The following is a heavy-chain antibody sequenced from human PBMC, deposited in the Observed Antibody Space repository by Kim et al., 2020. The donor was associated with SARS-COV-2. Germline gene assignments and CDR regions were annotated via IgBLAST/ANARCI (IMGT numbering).Heavy chain of an antibody. CDR3: ASDFYGSGSYSPYYYYGMDV. Sequence: SVKVSCKASGGTFSSYAISWVRQAPGQGLEWMGGIIPIFGTANYAQKFQGRVTITADESTSTAYMELSSLRSEDTAVYYCASDFYGSGSYSPYYYYGMDVWGQGTTVTVSS. D-gene: IGHD3-10*01. CDR1: GGTFSSYA. CDR2: IIPIFGTA. J-gene: IGHJ6*02. V-gene: IGHV1-69*13.